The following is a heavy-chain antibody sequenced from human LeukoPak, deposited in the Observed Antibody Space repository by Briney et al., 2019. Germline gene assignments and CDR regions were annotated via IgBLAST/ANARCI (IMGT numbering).Heavy chain of an antibody. CDR1: GGSISSYY. CDR2: IYTSGST. Sequence: SSETLSLTCSVPGGSISSYYWSWVRQPAGKGLEWIGRIYTSGSTNYNPSLKSRVTMSVDTSKNQLSLKLSSVAAADTAVYYCARGATMVRGGGEDNFDYWGQGTLVTVSS. J-gene: IGHJ4*02. CDR3: ARGATMVRGGGEDNFDY. D-gene: IGHD3-10*01. V-gene: IGHV4-4*07.